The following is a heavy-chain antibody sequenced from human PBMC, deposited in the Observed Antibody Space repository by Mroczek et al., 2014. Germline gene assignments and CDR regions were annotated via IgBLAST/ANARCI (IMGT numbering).Heavy chain of an antibody. Sequence: SGAEVKKPGSSVKVSCKASGGTFSSYAISWVRQAPGQGLEWMGGIIPIFGTANYAQKFQGRVTITADESTSTAYMELSSLRSEDTAVYYCARGAPRLGYCTNGVCYTGVYWGQGTPGHPSPQ. CDR1: GGTFSSYA. J-gene: IGHJ4*02. CDR3: ARGAPRLGYCTNGVCYTGVY. D-gene: IGHD2-8*01. CDR2: IIPIFGTA. V-gene: IGHV1-69*01.